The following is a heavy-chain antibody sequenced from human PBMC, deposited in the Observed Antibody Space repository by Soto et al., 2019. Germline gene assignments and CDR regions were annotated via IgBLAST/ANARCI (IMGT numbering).Heavy chain of an antibody. CDR1: GGSISSSY. Sequence: SETLSLTCIVSGGSISSSYWSWIRQPPGKRLEWIGFIYNSGSTYYNPSLKSRVTISVDTSKNQFSLKLSSVTAADTAIYYCARHLSGSYFNGLFDYWGQGALVTVSS. D-gene: IGHD3-10*01. J-gene: IGHJ4*02. CDR2: IYNSGST. CDR3: ARHLSGSYFNGLFDY. V-gene: IGHV4-59*08.